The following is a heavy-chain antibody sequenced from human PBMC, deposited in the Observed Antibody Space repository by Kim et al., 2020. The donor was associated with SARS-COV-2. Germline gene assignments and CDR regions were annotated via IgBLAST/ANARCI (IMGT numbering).Heavy chain of an antibody. CDR2: IKSKIEGGTT. D-gene: IGHD3-3*01. CDR3: TTYLGVRHFWSGSAYNWFDP. CDR1: GFTFSNAW. J-gene: IGHJ5*02. V-gene: IGHV3-15*01. Sequence: GGSLRLSCAASGFTFSNAWMSWVRQAPGKGLEWVGRIKSKIEGGTTDYAAPVKGRFTISRDDSKNTLYLQMNSLKTEDTAVYYCTTYLGVRHFWSGSAYNWFDPWGQGTLVTVSS.